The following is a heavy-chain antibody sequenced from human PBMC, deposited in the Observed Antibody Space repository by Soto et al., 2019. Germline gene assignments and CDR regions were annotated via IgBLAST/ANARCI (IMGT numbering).Heavy chain of an antibody. D-gene: IGHD3-3*01. V-gene: IGHV1-18*04. CDR3: ARDPNYDFWSGSFYGMDV. J-gene: IGHJ6*02. Sequence: ASVKVSCKPSGYIFTSYGISWVRQAPGQGLEWMGWISAYNGNTNYAQKLQGRVTMTTDTSTSTAYMELRSLRSDDTAVYYSARDPNYDFWSGSFYGMDVWGQGTTVTVSS. CDR2: ISAYNGNT. CDR1: GYIFTSYG.